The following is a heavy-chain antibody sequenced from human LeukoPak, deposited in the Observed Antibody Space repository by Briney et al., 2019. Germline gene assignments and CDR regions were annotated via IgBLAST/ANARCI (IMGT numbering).Heavy chain of an antibody. CDR1: GGTFSSYA. D-gene: IGHD5-24*01. CDR2: ITAYNGNT. CDR3: ADTLRDGYNYGYFQH. V-gene: IGHV1-18*01. J-gene: IGHJ1*01. Sequence: ASVKVSCKASGGTFSSYAISWVRQAPGQGLEWMGWITAYNGNTNFVQKFRGRVTMTTDTSTSTAYMELRSLSSDDTAVYYCADTLRDGYNYGYFQHWGQGTLVTVSS.